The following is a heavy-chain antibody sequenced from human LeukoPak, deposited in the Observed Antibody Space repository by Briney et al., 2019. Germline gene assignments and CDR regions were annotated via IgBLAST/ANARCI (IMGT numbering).Heavy chain of an antibody. J-gene: IGHJ4*02. CDR2: TSYDGSNK. V-gene: IGHV3-30*18. CDR3: AKHHCSTISCHGRSSGDFDY. Sequence: GTSLRLSCAASGFTLSSYGMHWVRQAPGKGLEWVAVTSYDGSNKYYADSLKGRFTISRDNSKNTLYLQMNSLRAEDTAVYYCAKHHCSTISCHGRSSGDFDYWGQGTLVTVSS. D-gene: IGHD2-2*01. CDR1: GFTLSSYG.